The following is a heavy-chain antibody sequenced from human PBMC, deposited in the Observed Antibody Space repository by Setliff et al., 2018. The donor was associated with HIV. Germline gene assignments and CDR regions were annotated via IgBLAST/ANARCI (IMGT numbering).Heavy chain of an antibody. CDR1: GYTFTTSG. J-gene: IGHJ1*01. Sequence: WASVKVSCKASGYTFTTSGVSWFRQAPGQGLEWMGIINPSSGSTTYAQKFQGRVTMTRDTSTSTVYMELSSLRSEDTAVYYCARDPAPSSSASYFQHWGQGTPVTVSS. CDR2: INPSSGST. CDR3: ARDPAPSSSASYFQH. V-gene: IGHV1-46*01. D-gene: IGHD6-6*01.